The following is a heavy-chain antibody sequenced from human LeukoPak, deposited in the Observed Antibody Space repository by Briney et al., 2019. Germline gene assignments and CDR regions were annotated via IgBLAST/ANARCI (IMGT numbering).Heavy chain of an antibody. Sequence: SETLSLTCTVSGVSISSGGYYWSWIRQHPGKGLEWIGYIYYSGSTYYNPSLKSRVTISVDTSKNQFSLKLSSVTAADTAVYYCARAAVDAGAPDSVDYWGQGTLVTVSS. CDR3: ARAAVDAGAPDSVDY. CDR2: IYYSGST. V-gene: IGHV4-31*03. J-gene: IGHJ4*02. CDR1: GVSISSGGYY. D-gene: IGHD1-26*01.